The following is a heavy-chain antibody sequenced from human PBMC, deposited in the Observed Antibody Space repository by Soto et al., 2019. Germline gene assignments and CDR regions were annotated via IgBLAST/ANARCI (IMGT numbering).Heavy chain of an antibody. CDR2: IYTSGST. Sequence: ILSLTCTVSGGSISSYYWSWIRQPAGKGLEWIGRIYTSGSTNYNPSLKSRVTMSVDTSKNQFSLKLSSVTAADTAVYYCARDEYSSSFLSDWFDPWGQGTLVTVSS. CDR3: ARDEYSSSFLSDWFDP. J-gene: IGHJ5*02. CDR1: GGSISSYY. D-gene: IGHD6-13*01. V-gene: IGHV4-4*07.